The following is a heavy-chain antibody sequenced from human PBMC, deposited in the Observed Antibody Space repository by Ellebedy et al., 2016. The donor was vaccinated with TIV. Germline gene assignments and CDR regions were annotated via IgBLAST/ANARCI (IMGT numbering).Heavy chain of an antibody. CDR1: GFTFSSYA. CDR3: ARGYYGSGSYKSMDY. D-gene: IGHD3-10*01. Sequence: GESLKISCAASGFTFSSYAMHWVRQAPGKGLEWVAVISYDGSNKYYADSVKGRFTISRDNSKNTLYLQMNSLRAEDTAVYYCARGYYGSGSYKSMDYWGQGTLVTVSS. V-gene: IGHV3-30*04. J-gene: IGHJ4*02. CDR2: ISYDGSNK.